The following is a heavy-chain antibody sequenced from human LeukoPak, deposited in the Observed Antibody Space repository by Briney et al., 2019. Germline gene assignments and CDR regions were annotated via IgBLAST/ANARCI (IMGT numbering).Heavy chain of an antibody. J-gene: IGHJ4*02. CDR1: GFSVTTTY. CDR3: VSDKGLGRTERFDS. Sequence: GGSLRLSCGVSGFSVTTTYMTWVRQAPGKGLEWVSLIFGESMTTYADSVKGRFTISRDNSKNTVYLQMNRLRAEDTAMYFCVSDKGLGRTERFDSWGQGTLVTVST. CDR2: IFGESMT. V-gene: IGHV3-53*01. D-gene: IGHD3/OR15-3a*01.